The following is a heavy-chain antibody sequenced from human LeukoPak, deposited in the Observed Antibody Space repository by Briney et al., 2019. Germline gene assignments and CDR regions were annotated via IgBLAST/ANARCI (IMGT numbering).Heavy chain of an antibody. CDR2: INHNGNAN. CDR3: ARGGGLDV. D-gene: IGHD3-16*01. J-gene: IGHJ6*02. Sequence: GGSLGPSCAASGFTDSSYWMKRARQAPGKGLEWVASINHNGNANYYVDSVKGRFTISRDNAKNSLYLQMSNLRAEDTAVYFCARGGGLDVWGQGATVTVSS. CDR1: GFTDSSYW. V-gene: IGHV3-7*03.